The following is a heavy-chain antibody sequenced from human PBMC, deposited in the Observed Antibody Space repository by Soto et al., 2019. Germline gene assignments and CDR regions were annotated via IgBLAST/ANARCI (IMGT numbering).Heavy chain of an antibody. CDR1: GFTFSSYS. CDR2: ISSSSSYI. Sequence: EVQLVESGGGLVKPGGSLRLSCAASGFTFSSYSMNWVRQAPGKGLEWVSSISSSSSYIYYADSVKGRFTISRDNAKNSLYLPMNSLRAEDTAVYYCAGSVVVPAVDYWGQGTLVTVSS. D-gene: IGHD2-15*01. V-gene: IGHV3-21*01. J-gene: IGHJ4*02. CDR3: AGSVVVPAVDY.